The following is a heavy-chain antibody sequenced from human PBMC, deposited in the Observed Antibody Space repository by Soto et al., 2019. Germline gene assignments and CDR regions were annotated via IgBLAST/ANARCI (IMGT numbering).Heavy chain of an antibody. D-gene: IGHD2-15*01. V-gene: IGHV3-53*01. J-gene: IGHJ3*01. CDR3: ARGRVVTSVDAFDV. CDR2: IYSGGST. Sequence: GGSLRLSCAASGFTVSSNYMSWVRQAPGKGLEWVSIIYSGGSTYYADSVKGRFTISRDNSKNTLYLQMNSLRAEDTALYYCARGRVVTSVDAFDVWGQGTMVTVSS. CDR1: GFTVSSNY.